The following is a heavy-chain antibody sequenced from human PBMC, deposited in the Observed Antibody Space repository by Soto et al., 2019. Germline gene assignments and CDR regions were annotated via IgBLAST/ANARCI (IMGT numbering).Heavy chain of an antibody. D-gene: IGHD1-1*01. CDR1: AGTFSSYT. Sequence: QVQLVQSGAEVKKPGSSVKVSCKASAGTFSSYTISWVRQAPGQGLEWMGRIIPILGIANYAQKFQGRVTITADKSTSTAYMELSSLRSEDTAVYYCARDRGATAYYYYGMDVWGQGTTVTVSS. CDR2: IIPILGIA. V-gene: IGHV1-69*08. CDR3: ARDRGATAYYYYGMDV. J-gene: IGHJ6*02.